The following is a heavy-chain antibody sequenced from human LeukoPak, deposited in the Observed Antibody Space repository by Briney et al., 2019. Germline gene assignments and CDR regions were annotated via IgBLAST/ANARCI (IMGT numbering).Heavy chain of an antibody. CDR2: IYHSGST. CDR1: GVSISSGGYS. J-gene: IGHJ5*02. V-gene: IGHV4-30-2*01. CDR3: ARAAQWLGSRWFDP. Sequence: SQTLSLTCAVSGVSISSGGYSWSWLRQPPGKGLEWIGYIYHSGSTYYNPSLKSRVTISVDRSKNQFSLKLSSVTAAYTAVYYCARAAQWLGSRWFDPWGQGTLVTGSS. D-gene: IGHD6-19*01.